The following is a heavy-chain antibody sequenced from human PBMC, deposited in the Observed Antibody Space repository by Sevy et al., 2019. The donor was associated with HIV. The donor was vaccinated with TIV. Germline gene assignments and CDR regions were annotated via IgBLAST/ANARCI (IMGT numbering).Heavy chain of an antibody. D-gene: IGHD3-10*01. Sequence: SESLSLICAVSGYSISSGYYWGWIRQPPGKGLEWIGTIYHAGNTYYDPSLKSRVTISLDTSKNQFSLKLSSVTAADTAVYYCASLGITIVRRVNDNWFDPWGLGTLVTVSS. CDR1: GYSISSGYY. CDR2: IYHAGNT. CDR3: ASLGITIVRRVNDNWFDP. J-gene: IGHJ5*02. V-gene: IGHV4-38-2*01.